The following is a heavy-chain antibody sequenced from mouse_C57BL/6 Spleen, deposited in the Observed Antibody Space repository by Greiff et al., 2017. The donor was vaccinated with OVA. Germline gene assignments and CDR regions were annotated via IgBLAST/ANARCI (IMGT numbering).Heavy chain of an antibody. Sequence: EVKLMESGEGLVKPGGSLKLSCAASGFTFSSYAMSWVRQTPEKRLEWVAYISSGGDYIYYADTVKGRFTISRDNARNTLYLQMSSLKSEDTAMYYCTRDGYYGSYYYAMDYWGQGTSVTVSS. D-gene: IGHD2-3*01. CDR1: GFTFSSYA. CDR2: ISSGGDYI. CDR3: TRDGYYGSYYYAMDY. J-gene: IGHJ4*01. V-gene: IGHV5-9-1*02.